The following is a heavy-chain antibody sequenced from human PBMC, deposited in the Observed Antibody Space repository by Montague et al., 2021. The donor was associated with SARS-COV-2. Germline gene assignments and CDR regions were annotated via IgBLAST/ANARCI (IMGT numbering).Heavy chain of an antibody. V-gene: IGHV3-23*01. Sequence: SLRLSCAASDSTFSDYSMTWVRQAPGKELEWVSFITGSGSTTYYADSVKGRFTISRDNSRSTLYLQMDSLRVEDTAVYYCARRRIKDILLVLPAPHLDVWGKGTTVTVSS. CDR3: ARRRIKDILLVLPAPHLDV. CDR2: ITGSGSTT. CDR1: DSTFSDYS. D-gene: IGHD2-21*02. J-gene: IGHJ6*04.